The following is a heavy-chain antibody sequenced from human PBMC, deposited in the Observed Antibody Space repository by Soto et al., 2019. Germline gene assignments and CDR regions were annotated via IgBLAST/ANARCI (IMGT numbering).Heavy chain of an antibody. J-gene: IGHJ5*02. D-gene: IGHD1-26*01. V-gene: IGHV1-18*01. CDR1: GYTFTSYG. CDR2: ISAYDGNT. Sequence: ASVKVSCKASGYTFTSYGISWVRQAPGQGLEWMGWISAYDGNTNYAQKFQGGVTMTEDTSTDTAYMELSSLRSEDTAVYYCATVIYLIRGSYYGWFDPWGQGTLVTVSS. CDR3: ATVIYLIRGSYYGWFDP.